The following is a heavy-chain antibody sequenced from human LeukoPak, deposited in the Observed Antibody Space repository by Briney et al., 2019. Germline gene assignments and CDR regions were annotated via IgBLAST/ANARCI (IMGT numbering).Heavy chain of an antibody. Sequence: PSETLSLTCTVSGGSISSYYWSWIRQPPGKGLEWIGYIYYSGSTNYSPSLKSRVTVSVDTSKNQFSLKLSSVTAADTAVYYCARGRGWVVRGVIITGFDYWGQGTLVTVSS. J-gene: IGHJ4*02. D-gene: IGHD3-10*01. CDR1: GGSISSYY. CDR2: IYYSGST. CDR3: ARGRGWVVRGVIITGFDY. V-gene: IGHV4-59*08.